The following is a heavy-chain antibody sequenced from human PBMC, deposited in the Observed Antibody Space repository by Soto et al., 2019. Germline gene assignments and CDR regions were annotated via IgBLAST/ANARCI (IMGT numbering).Heavy chain of an antibody. V-gene: IGHV1-69*01. J-gene: IGHJ6*02. Sequence: QVQLVQSGAEVKKPGSSVKVSCKASGGTFSSYAISWVRQAPGQGLEWMGGIIPIFGTANYAQKFQGRVTITADESTSTAYMELSSLRSEDTAVYYCARHRPEWELPRYYYGMDVWGQGTTVTVSS. D-gene: IGHD1-26*01. CDR1: GGTFSSYA. CDR2: IIPIFGTA. CDR3: ARHRPEWELPRYYYGMDV.